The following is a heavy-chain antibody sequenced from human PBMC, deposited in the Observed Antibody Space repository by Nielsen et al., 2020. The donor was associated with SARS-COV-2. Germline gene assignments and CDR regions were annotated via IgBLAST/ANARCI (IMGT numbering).Heavy chain of an antibody. J-gene: IGHJ6*02. Sequence: GGSLRLSCAASGFTFSSYAMHWVRQAPGKGLEWVAVISYDGSNKYYADSVKGRFTISRDNSKNTLYLQMNSLRAEDTAVYYCARAAFLSSPVRYYYYGMDVWGQGTTVTVSS. CDR1: GFTFSSYA. D-gene: IGHD3-16*01. CDR3: ARAAFLSSPVRYYYYGMDV. V-gene: IGHV3-30-3*01. CDR2: ISYDGSNK.